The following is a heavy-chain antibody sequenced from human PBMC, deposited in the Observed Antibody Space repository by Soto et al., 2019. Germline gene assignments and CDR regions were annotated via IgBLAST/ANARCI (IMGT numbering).Heavy chain of an antibody. CDR3: ARALDSGYEFWFDP. CDR1: GGSISSGGYY. J-gene: IGHJ5*02. Sequence: PSETLSLTCTVSGGSISSGGYYWSWIRQHPGKGLEWIGYIYYSESTYYNPSLKSRVTISVDTSKNQFSLKLSSVTAADTAVYYCARALDSGYEFWFDPWGQGTLVTVSS. CDR2: IYYSEST. V-gene: IGHV4-31*03. D-gene: IGHD5-12*01.